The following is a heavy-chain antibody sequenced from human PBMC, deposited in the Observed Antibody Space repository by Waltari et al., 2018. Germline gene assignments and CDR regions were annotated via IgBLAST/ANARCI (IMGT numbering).Heavy chain of an antibody. Sequence: QITLKESGPTLVKPTQTLTLTCTFSGFSLSTRGVGVGWIRQPPGKALEWLALIYWNDDKRYSPSLKSRLTITKDTSKNQVVLTMTNMDPVDTATYYCARPGYSGYDYHYWGQGTLVTVSS. D-gene: IGHD5-12*01. J-gene: IGHJ4*02. CDR2: IYWNDDK. V-gene: IGHV2-5*01. CDR1: GFSLSTRGVG. CDR3: ARPGYSGYDYHY.